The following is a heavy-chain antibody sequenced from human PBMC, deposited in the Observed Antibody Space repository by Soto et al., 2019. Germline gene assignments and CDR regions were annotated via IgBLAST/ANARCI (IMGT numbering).Heavy chain of an antibody. Sequence: GASVKVSCKASGGTFNSYAISWVRQAPGQGLEWMGGIIPIFGTANYAQKFQGRVTITADKSTSTAYMELSSLRSEDTAVYYCARGVGSGGSVDWFDPWGQGTLVTVSS. CDR2: IIPIFGTA. D-gene: IGHD2-15*01. CDR1: GGTFNSYA. J-gene: IGHJ5*02. CDR3: ARGVGSGGSVDWFDP. V-gene: IGHV1-69*06.